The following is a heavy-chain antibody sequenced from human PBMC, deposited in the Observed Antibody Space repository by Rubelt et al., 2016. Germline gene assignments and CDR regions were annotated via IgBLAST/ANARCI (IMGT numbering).Heavy chain of an antibody. Sequence: QVQLQQWGAGLLKPSENLSLTCAVYGGSFSGYYWSWIRQSPGKGLEWIGEINDSGSTNYNPSLKSRVTLSVDTSKNQFSLKMSSVTAADTAVYYCARGRDYGDFPPLGYWGQGTLVTVSS. V-gene: IGHV4-34*02. CDR2: INDSGST. J-gene: IGHJ4*02. CDR3: ARGRDYGDFPPLGY. CDR1: GGSFSGYY. D-gene: IGHD4-17*01.